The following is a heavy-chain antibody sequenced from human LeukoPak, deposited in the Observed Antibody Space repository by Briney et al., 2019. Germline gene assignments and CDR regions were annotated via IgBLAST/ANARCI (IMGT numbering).Heavy chain of an antibody. CDR1: GFIFSSYA. D-gene: IGHD2-2*02. J-gene: IGHJ4*02. Sequence: GGSLRLSCAASGFIFSSYAMNWVRQAPGKGLEWVSAINDGGGRTYYADSVKGRFTISRDNSKNTLYLQMNSLRAEDTAVYYCAKDRYCSSTSCYMADYWGQGTLVTVSS. CDR3: AKDRYCSSTSCYMADY. V-gene: IGHV3-23*01. CDR2: INDGGGRT.